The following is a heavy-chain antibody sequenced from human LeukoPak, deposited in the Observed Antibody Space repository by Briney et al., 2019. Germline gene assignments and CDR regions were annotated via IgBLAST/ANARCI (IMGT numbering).Heavy chain of an antibody. Sequence: HWASVKVSCKASGYTFTDYYMHWVRQAPGQGLEWMGWIHPNSGGTKYAQKFQGRVTMTRDTSISTAYMELSRLRSDDTAVYYCAREGKAIGRYDILTGYYVYWGQGTLVTVSS. CDR2: IHPNSGGT. CDR1: GYTFTDYY. J-gene: IGHJ4*02. D-gene: IGHD3-9*01. V-gene: IGHV1-2*02. CDR3: AREGKAIGRYDILTGYYVY.